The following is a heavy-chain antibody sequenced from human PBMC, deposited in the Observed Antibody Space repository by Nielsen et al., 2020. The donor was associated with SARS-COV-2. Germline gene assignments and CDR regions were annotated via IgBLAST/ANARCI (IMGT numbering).Heavy chain of an antibody. J-gene: IGHJ4*02. CDR3: ASKGDGGLGVNFDH. CDR2: INHSGST. D-gene: IGHD4-23*01. V-gene: IGHV4-34*01. Sequence: WIRQPPGKGLEWIGEINHSGSTNYNPSLKSRVTISVDTSKNQFSLKLSSVTAADTAVYYCASKGDGGLGVNFDHWGQGTLVTVSS.